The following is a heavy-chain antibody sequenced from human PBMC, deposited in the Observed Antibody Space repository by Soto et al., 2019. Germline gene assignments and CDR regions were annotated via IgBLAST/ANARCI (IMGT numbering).Heavy chain of an antibody. V-gene: IGHV3-7*01. J-gene: IGHJ4*02. CDR1: GFTFSSYY. D-gene: IGHD6-25*01. Sequence: EVQLVESGGGLVQPGGSLRLSCAASGFTFSSYYMTWVRQAPGKGLEWVANIKEDGSEEFYVDSAKARFTISRDNAKNSRFLQMDSLRGEVTAVYYCTSGPVGAAHYWGQGPLVSVSS. CDR3: TSGPVGAAHY. CDR2: IKEDGSEE.